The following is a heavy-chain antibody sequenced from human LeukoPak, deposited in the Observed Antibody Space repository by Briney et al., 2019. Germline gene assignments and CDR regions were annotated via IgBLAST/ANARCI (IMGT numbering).Heavy chain of an antibody. D-gene: IGHD2-2*01. CDR2: INPNSGGT. J-gene: IGHJ4*02. CDR1: GYTFTGYY. Sequence: GASVTVSCKASGYTFTGYYMHWVRQAPGQGLEWMGWINPNSGGTHYAQKFQGRVTMTRDTSISTAYMELSRLTSDDTAVYYCARGRGSTSSNFDYWGRGTLVTVSS. CDR3: ARGRGSTSSNFDY. V-gene: IGHV1-2*02.